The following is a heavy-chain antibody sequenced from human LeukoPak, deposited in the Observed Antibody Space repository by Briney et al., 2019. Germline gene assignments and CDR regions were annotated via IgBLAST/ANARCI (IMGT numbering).Heavy chain of an antibody. V-gene: IGHV3-48*04. Sequence: GGSLRLSCAASGFTFSSYSMNWVRQAPGKGLEWVSYISSSSSTIYYADSVKGRFTISRDNAKNSLYLQMNSLRAEDTAVYYCAREDSYYYGSGSYPFDYWGQGTLVTVSS. CDR3: AREDSYYYGSGSYPFDY. J-gene: IGHJ4*02. D-gene: IGHD3-10*01. CDR1: GFTFSSYS. CDR2: ISSSSSTI.